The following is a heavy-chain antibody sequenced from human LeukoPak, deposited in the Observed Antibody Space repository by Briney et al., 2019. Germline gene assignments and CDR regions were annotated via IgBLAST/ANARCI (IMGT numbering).Heavy chain of an antibody. CDR3: ARESYYDYSFDY. CDR1: GGSISSGDYY. J-gene: IGHJ4*02. V-gene: IGHV4-30-4*01. D-gene: IGHD3-22*01. Sequence: SQTLSLTCTVSGGSISSGDYYWSWIRQPPGKGLEWIGYIYYSGSTYYNPSLKSRVTISIDTSKNQFSLKLSSVTAADTAVYYCARESYYDYSFDYGGQGTRVTVSS. CDR2: IYYSGST.